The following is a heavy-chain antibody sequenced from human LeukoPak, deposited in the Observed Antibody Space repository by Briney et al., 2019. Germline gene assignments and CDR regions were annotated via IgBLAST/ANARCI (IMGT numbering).Heavy chain of an antibody. CDR1: GYTFTSYP. D-gene: IGHD2-2*01. J-gene: IGHJ6*03. CDR3: ARDFEPADNPYFYYYMDV. Sequence: ASVKVSCKASGYTFTSYPINWVRQAPGQGLEWMGWINPFHVNTNYVQNLQGRVTMTTDTSTSTAYMELRSLRSDDTAVYYCARDFEPADNPYFYYYMDVWGEGTTVTVSS. CDR2: INPFHVNT. V-gene: IGHV1-18*01.